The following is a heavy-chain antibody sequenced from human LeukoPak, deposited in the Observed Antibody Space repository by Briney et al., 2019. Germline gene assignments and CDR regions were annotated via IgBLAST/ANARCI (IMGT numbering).Heavy chain of an antibody. CDR1: GGSLSSGSYY. CDR3: ARERAIGYNWFDP. V-gene: IGHV4-61*02. CDR2: IYTSGST. J-gene: IGHJ5*02. D-gene: IGHD3-22*01. Sequence: SQTLSLTCTVSGGSLSSGSYYWSWIRQPPGKGLEWIGRIYTSGSTNYNPSLKSRVTISVDTSKNQFSLKLISVTAADTAVYYCARERAIGYNWFDPWGQGTLVTVSS.